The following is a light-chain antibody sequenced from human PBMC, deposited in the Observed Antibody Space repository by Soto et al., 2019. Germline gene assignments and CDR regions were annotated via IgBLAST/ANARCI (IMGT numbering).Light chain of an antibody. V-gene: IGLV2-23*01. J-gene: IGLJ3*02. CDR2: EGS. Sequence: QSALTQPASVSGSPGQSITISCTGTNSNVGSYNLVSWYQQPPGEAPKLMIYEGSQRPSGVSNRFSGSKSGNTASLTISGLQAEDEADYYCCSYAGSSTWLFGGGTQLTVL. CDR3: CSYAGSSTWL. CDR1: NSNVGSYNL.